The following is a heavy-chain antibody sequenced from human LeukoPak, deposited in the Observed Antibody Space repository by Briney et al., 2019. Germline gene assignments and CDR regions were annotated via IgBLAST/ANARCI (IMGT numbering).Heavy chain of an antibody. V-gene: IGHV4-31*03. CDR1: GGSISSGGYY. D-gene: IGHD2-15*01. Sequence: TSQTLSLTCTVSGGSISSGGYYWSWIRQHPGQGLEWIGYIYYSGSTYYNPSIKSRVTISVDTSKNQFSLKLSSVTAADTAVYYCARDTRYCSGGSCYRHIDYWGQGTLVTVSS. CDR3: ARDTRYCSGGSCYRHIDY. CDR2: IYYSGST. J-gene: IGHJ4*02.